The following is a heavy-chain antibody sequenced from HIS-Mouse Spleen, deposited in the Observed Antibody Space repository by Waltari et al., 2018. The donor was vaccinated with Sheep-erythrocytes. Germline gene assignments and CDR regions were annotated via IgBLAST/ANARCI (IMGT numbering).Heavy chain of an antibody. J-gene: IGHJ4*02. CDR3: ARHKDTAMVHFDY. CDR2: IYYSGST. CDR1: GGSISSSSYY. V-gene: IGHV4-39*01. Sequence: QLQLQESGPGLVKPSETLSLTCTVSGGSISSSSYYWGWIRQPPGKGLEWIGSIYYSGSTYYHPSLKSRVTISLDTSKNQFSLKLSSVTAADTAVYYCARHKDTAMVHFDYWGQGTLVTVSS. D-gene: IGHD5-18*01.